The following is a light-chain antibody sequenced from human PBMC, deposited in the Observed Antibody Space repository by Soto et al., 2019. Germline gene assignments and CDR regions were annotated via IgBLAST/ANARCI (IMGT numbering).Light chain of an antibody. Sequence: EIVLTQSPGTLSLSPGERATLSCRASQSVINNQLTWYQQKPGQTPKVLIYGASIRGTGIPDRFSGSGSGTDFTLTISRLEPEDFAVYYCQQYGNPVTFGGGTKVEDK. CDR2: GAS. V-gene: IGKV3-20*01. CDR1: QSVINNQ. CDR3: QQYGNPVT. J-gene: IGKJ4*01.